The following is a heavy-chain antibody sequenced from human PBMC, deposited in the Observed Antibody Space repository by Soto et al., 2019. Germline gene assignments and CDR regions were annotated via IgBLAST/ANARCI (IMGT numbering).Heavy chain of an antibody. CDR2: INQDGSEK. J-gene: IGHJ6*02. Sequence: EEQLVQSGGGLVQPGGSLRLSCEASGFTFRDHWISWVHQTPSKGLEWVANINQDGSEKSEADSVKGRFTISRDNAKNSLYVQMNSLRAEDTAVYYCARGHYGMDVWGQGTTVTVSS. CDR3: ARGHYGMDV. V-gene: IGHV3-7*01. CDR1: GFTFRDHW.